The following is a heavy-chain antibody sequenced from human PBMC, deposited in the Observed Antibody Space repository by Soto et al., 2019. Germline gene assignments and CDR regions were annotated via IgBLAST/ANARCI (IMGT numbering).Heavy chain of an antibody. CDR1: GFTFSNAC. D-gene: IGHD3-3*01. CDR2: IKSKTDGGTT. V-gene: IGHV3-15*07. J-gene: IGHJ6*02. CDR3: TTAPAVITSFGVVNYYGMDV. Sequence: GGSLRLSCAASGFTFSNACMNWVRQAPGKGLEWVGRIKSKTDGGTTDYAAPVKGRFTISRDDSKNTLYLQMNSLKTEDTAVYYCTTAPAVITSFGVVNYYGMDVWGQGTTVTVSS.